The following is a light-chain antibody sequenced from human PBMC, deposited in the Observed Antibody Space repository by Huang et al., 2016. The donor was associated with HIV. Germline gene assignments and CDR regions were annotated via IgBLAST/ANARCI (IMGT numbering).Light chain of an antibody. Sequence: DIQMTQSPYSLSASVGDRVTITCRASQTITTWLAWYQQKPGKAPQLLKYKASNEEPGLPARSSSSGCGTEFTLTISGLQHDDVATYYCQQYNSYSTFGGGTKVQIK. J-gene: IGKJ4*01. V-gene: IGKV1-5*03. CDR1: QTITTW. CDR2: KAS. CDR3: QQYNSYST.